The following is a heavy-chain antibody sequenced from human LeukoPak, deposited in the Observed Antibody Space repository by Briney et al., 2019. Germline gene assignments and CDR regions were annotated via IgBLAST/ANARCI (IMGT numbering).Heavy chain of an antibody. Sequence: GGSLRLSCAASGFTFSSYAMHWVRQAPGKGLEWVAVISYDGSNKYYADSVKGRFTISRDNSKNTLYLQMNSLRAEDTAVYYCARDRCRYYYGSGSYSDLPKYWGQGTLVTVSS. CDR3: ARDRCRYYYGSGSYSDLPKY. D-gene: IGHD3-10*01. J-gene: IGHJ4*02. CDR2: ISYDGSNK. V-gene: IGHV3-30-3*01. CDR1: GFTFSSYA.